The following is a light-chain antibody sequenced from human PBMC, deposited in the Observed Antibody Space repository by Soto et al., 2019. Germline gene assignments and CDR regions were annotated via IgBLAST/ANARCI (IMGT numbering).Light chain of an antibody. J-gene: IGLJ1*01. CDR3: SSYTSSSTYV. CDR2: EVS. CDR1: SSDIGSYNR. V-gene: IGLV2-18*02. Sequence: SVLTQPPSVSGSPGQSVTISCTGTSSDIGSYNRVSWYQQPPGTAPKLMIYEVSNRPSGVPDRFSASKSVNTASLTISGLQAEDEADYYCSSYTSSSTYVFGTGTKLTVL.